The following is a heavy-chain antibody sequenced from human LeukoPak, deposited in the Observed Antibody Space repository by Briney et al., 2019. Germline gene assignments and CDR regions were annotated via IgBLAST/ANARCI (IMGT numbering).Heavy chain of an antibody. V-gene: IGHV3-66*01. CDR1: GFTVSSNY. CDR3: ARERVGYYGMDV. CDR2: IYSGGST. Sequence: GGSLRLSCAASGFTVSSNYMSWVRQAPGKGLEWVSVIYSGGSTYYADSVKGRFTISRDNSKNTLYLQMNSLKAEDTAVYYCARERVGYYGMDVWGQGTTVTVPS. J-gene: IGHJ6*02.